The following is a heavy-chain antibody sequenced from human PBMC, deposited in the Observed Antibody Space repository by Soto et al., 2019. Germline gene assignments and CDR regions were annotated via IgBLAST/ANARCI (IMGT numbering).Heavy chain of an antibody. CDR1: GYTFTTYF. J-gene: IGHJ4*02. V-gene: IGHV1-2*02. CDR2: IFPGSGGT. D-gene: IGHD6-25*01. CDR3: AGEWQRGTDS. Sequence: QVQLVQSGAEVVKPWASVKVSCKASGYTFTTYFLHWVRQAPGQGLEWLGWIFPGSGGTNYAQKLQGRDTRTRDTSINTAYMELIRLMSDDTGVYYCAGEWQRGTDSWCQGALITVSS.